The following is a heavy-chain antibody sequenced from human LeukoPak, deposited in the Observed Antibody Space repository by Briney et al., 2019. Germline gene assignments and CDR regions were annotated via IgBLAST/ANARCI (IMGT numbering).Heavy chain of an antibody. CDR2: IIPIFGTA. Sequence: SVKVSRKASGGTFSSYAISWVRQAPGQGLEWMGGIIPIFGTANYAQKLQGRVTMTTDTSTSTAYMELRSLRSDDTAVYYCARTPGCSGGSCYSDYWGQGTLVTVSS. CDR3: ARTPGCSGGSCYSDY. J-gene: IGHJ4*02. V-gene: IGHV1-69*05. D-gene: IGHD2-15*01. CDR1: GGTFSSYA.